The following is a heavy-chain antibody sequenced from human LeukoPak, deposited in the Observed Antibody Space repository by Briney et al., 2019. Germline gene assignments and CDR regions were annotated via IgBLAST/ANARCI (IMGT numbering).Heavy chain of an antibody. V-gene: IGHV4-34*01. CDR2: INHSGST. D-gene: IGHD5-12*01. J-gene: IGHJ3*01. CDR3: ARRDIVTKIDAFDV. Sequence: SETLSLTCAVYGGSFSGYYWSWIRQPPGKGLEWIGEINHSGSTNYNPSLKSRVTISIDTSKNQFSLKLSSVTAADTAVYYCARRDIVTKIDAFDVWGQGTMVTVSS. CDR1: GGSFSGYY.